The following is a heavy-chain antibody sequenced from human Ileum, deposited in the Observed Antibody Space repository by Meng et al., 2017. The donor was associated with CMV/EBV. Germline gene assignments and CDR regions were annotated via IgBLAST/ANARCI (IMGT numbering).Heavy chain of an antibody. CDR2: ITYSGTT. Sequence: QLQLQGSGPGLGKPSETLSLPCTVSGDSIRSGDYFWGWIRQPPKGLEWVASITYSGTTYYNPSLKSRVTMSVDTSKNQFSLKLNSVTAADTAVYYCVRASITMIDYWGQGTLVTVSS. V-gene: IGHV4-39*07. D-gene: IGHD3-22*01. J-gene: IGHJ4*02. CDR3: VRASITMIDY. CDR1: GDSIRSGDYF.